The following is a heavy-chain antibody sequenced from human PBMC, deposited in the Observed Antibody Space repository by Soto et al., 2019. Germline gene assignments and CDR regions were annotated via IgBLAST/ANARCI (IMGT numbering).Heavy chain of an antibody. J-gene: IGHJ5*02. V-gene: IGHV1-69*01. CDR3: ARGRTSGYSYGLCFDP. D-gene: IGHD5-18*01. CDR1: GGTFSSYA. Sequence: QVQLVQSGAEVKKPGSSVKVSCKASGGTFSSYAISWVRQAPGQGLEWMGGIIPIFGTANYAQKFQGRVTITADESASTAYMALSSLRSEDTAVYYCARGRTSGYSYGLCFDPWGQGTLVTVSS. CDR2: IIPIFGTA.